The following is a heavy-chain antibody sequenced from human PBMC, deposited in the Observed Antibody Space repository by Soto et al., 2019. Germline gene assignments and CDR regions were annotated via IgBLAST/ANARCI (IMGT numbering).Heavy chain of an antibody. Sequence: EVQLLESGGGLVQPGGSLRLSCVASGFTFSTYAMTWVRQAPGKGLEWVSSISSNAGSSYYADSVKGRFTISRDNSKNTLYLQMHSLRAEDMAVYYCANRGFNNCNVWSPFDYWGQGTLVTVSS. CDR1: GFTFSTYA. CDR2: ISSNAGSS. V-gene: IGHV3-23*01. CDR3: ANRGFNNCNVWSPFDY. D-gene: IGHD6-19*01. J-gene: IGHJ4*02.